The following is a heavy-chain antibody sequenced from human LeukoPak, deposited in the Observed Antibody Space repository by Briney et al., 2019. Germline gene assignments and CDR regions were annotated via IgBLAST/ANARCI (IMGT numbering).Heavy chain of an antibody. V-gene: IGHV1-2*02. Sequence: ASVKVSCKASGYTFTGYYMHWVRQAPGQGLEWMGWINPNSGGTNYAQKFQGRVTMTRDTSISTAYMELSRLRSDDTAVYYCARALTDENWSDPWGQGTLVTVSS. D-gene: IGHD3-9*01. CDR1: GYTFTGYY. CDR3: ARALTDENWSDP. J-gene: IGHJ5*02. CDR2: INPNSGGT.